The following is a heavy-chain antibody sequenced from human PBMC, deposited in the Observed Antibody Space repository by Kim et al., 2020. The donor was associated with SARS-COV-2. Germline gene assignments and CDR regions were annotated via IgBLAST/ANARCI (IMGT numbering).Heavy chain of an antibody. J-gene: IGHJ6*02. CDR2: ISYDGSNK. Sequence: GGSLRLSCAASGFTFSSYAMHWVRQAPGKGLEWVAVISYDGSNKYYADSVKGRFTISRDNSKNTLYLQMNSLRAEDTAVYYCARKSSLIAAAGLYYYGMDVWGQGTTVTVSS. CDR1: GFTFSSYA. CDR3: ARKSSLIAAAGLYYYGMDV. V-gene: IGHV3-30*04. D-gene: IGHD6-13*01.